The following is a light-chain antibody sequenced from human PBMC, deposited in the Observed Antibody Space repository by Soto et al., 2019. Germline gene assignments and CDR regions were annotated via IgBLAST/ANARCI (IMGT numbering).Light chain of an antibody. V-gene: IGLV1-40*01. CDR3: QSYDSSLSGRWV. Sequence: QSVLTQPPSVSGAPGQRVTISCTGSSSNIGAGYDVHWYQQLPGTAPKLLIYGNSNRPSGVPVRFSGSKSGTSASLAITGLQAEDEADYYCQSYDSSLSGRWVFGGGTKVTVL. CDR2: GNS. J-gene: IGLJ3*02. CDR1: SSNIGAGYD.